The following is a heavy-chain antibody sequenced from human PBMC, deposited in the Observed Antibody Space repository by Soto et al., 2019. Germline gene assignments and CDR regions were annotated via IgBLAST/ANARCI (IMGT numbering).Heavy chain of an antibody. J-gene: IGHJ5*02. V-gene: IGHV4-61*01. Sequence: SETLSLTCTVSGGSVSSGSYYWSWIRQPPGKGLEWIGYIYYSGSTNYNPSLKSRVTISVDTSKNQFSLKLSSVTAADTAVYYCARGLNGDNYDYAWGSYRYTGNRVWLDTWGKETLVTAPQ. D-gene: IGHD3-16*02. CDR1: GGSVSSGSYY. CDR2: IYYSGST. CDR3: ARGLNGDNYDYAWGSYRYTGNRVWLDT.